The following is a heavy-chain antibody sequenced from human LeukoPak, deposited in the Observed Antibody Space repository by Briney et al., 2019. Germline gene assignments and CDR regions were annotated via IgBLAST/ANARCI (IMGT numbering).Heavy chain of an antibody. J-gene: IGHJ4*02. CDR3: ARGRAYSNYVSDY. D-gene: IGHD4-11*01. V-gene: IGHV3-48*01. CDR2: ISSASGTI. Sequence: GGSLRLSCAASGFTFSSYSMNWVRQAPGMRLEWVSYISSASGTIYYADSVKGRFTISRDNAKNSLYLRMNSLRAEDTAVYYCARGRAYSNYVSDYWGQGILVTVSS. CDR1: GFTFSSYS.